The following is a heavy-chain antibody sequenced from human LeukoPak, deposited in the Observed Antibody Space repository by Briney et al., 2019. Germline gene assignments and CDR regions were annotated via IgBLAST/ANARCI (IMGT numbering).Heavy chain of an antibody. CDR2: IYDSGRT. D-gene: IGHD3-9*01. CDR3: AGGGRDYRLLAGYYDGSKGFDP. V-gene: IGHV4-31*03. Sequence: NSSETLSLTCTLSGGPIGRNDYYWTWIRQHPRKVLEWHRYIYDSGRTCWNPSHKSRVSVSLDWSKNRFSLKLRSVTAGDTGVYICAGGGRDYRLLAGYYDGSKGFDPWGKGTLVTVSS. CDR1: GGPIGRNDYY. J-gene: IGHJ5*02.